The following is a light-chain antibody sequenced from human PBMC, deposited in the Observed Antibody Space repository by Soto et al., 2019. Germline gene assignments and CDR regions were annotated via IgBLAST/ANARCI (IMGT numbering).Light chain of an antibody. CDR2: AAS. CDR1: QDVSRY. Sequence: DIQLTQSPSFLSASVGDRVTITCRASQDVSRYLAWYQQKPGKAPNLPIYAASTLRSGVPSRFSGSGSETEFTLTISSLQPEDFETYYCQQLNSYVFAFGPGTKVDIK. J-gene: IGKJ3*01. V-gene: IGKV1-9*01. CDR3: QQLNSYVFA.